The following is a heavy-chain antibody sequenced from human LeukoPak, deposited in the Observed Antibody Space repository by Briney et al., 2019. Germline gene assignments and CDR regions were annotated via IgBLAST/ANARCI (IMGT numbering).Heavy chain of an antibody. CDR2: IYASGNT. CDR3: ARDNYSNSSGLDY. CDR1: GGSISYYY. D-gene: IGHD6-6*01. Sequence: SETLSLTCTVSGGSISYYYWSWIRQPAGKGLEWVGRIYASGNTNYNPSLKSPVTMSVDTSKNQFSLKLSSVTAADTAVYYCARDNYSNSSGLDYWGLGTLVTVSS. V-gene: IGHV4-4*07. J-gene: IGHJ4*02.